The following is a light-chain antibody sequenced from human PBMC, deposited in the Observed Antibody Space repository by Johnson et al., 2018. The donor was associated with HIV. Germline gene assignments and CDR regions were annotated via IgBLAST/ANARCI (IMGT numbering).Light chain of an antibody. J-gene: IGLJ1*01. CDR3: GTWDTSLCAPYV. V-gene: IGLV1-51*02. Sequence: QSVLTQPPSVSAAPGQKVTISCSGSSSNIGNNYVSWYQQLPGTAPKLLICENNKRPSGIPDRFSGYKSGTSATLGITGLQTGDEADYYCGTWDTSLCAPYVFGTGTKFTVL. CDR2: ENN. CDR1: SSNIGNNY.